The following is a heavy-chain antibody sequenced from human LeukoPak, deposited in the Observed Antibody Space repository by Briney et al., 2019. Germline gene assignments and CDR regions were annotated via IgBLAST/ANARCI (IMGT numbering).Heavy chain of an antibody. CDR3: AKDRIWSGYSKYYFDY. CDR1: GFTFSNYA. Sequence: GGSLSLSCAASGFTFSNYAMSWVRQAPGKGLEWVSAFSGSGGSTCYADSVKGRFTISRDNSKNMLYLQMNSLRAEDTAVYYCAKDRIWSGYSKYYFDYWGQGTLVTVSS. J-gene: IGHJ4*02. V-gene: IGHV3-23*01. D-gene: IGHD3-3*01. CDR2: FSGSGGST.